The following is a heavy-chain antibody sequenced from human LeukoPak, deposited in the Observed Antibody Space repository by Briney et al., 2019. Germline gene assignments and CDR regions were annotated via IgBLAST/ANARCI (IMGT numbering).Heavy chain of an antibody. D-gene: IGHD3-22*01. CDR3: ARMTRNYYDSSGYLTPFDY. CDR2: IYYSGST. V-gene: IGHV4-31*03. Sequence: SETLSLTCTVSGGSISSGGYYWSWIRQHPGKGLEWTGYIYYSGSTYYNPSLKSRVTISVDTSKNQFSLKPSSVTAADTAVYYCARMTRNYYDSSGYLTPFDYWGQGTLVTVSS. J-gene: IGHJ4*02. CDR1: GGSISSGGYY.